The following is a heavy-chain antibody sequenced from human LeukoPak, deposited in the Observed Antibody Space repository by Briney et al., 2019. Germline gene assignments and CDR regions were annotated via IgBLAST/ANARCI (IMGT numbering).Heavy chain of an antibody. V-gene: IGHV3-21*04. D-gene: IGHD6-6*01. CDR3: AKVIYSSSSGGFFDY. CDR1: GFTFSSYS. J-gene: IGHJ4*02. Sequence: GGSLRLSCAASGFTFSSYSMNWVRQAPGKGLEWVSSISSSSSYIYYADSVKGRFTISRDNAKNSLYLQMNSLRAEDTAVYYCAKVIYSSSSGGFFDYWGQGTLVTVSS. CDR2: ISSSSSYI.